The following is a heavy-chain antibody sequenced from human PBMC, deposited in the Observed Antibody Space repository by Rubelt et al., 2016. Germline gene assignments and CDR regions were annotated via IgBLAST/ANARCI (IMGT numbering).Heavy chain of an antibody. V-gene: IGHV3-53*01. CDR2: IYSGCST. Sequence: ALEWVSVIYSGCSTYYADSVKGRFTISRDNSKNKLYLQMNSLRAEDTAVYYCARALSSSPTYYVDYWGQGTLVTVSS. CDR3: ARALSSSPTYYVDY. J-gene: IGHJ4*02.